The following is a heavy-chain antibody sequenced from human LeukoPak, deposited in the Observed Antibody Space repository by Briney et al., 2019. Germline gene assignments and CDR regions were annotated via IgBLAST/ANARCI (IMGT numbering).Heavy chain of an antibody. CDR3: ARDRDKLEYYYMDV. J-gene: IGHJ6*03. CDR2: IYTSGST. Sequence: SQTLSLTCTVSGGSISSGSYYWSWIRQPAGKGLEWIGRIYTSGSTNYNPSLKSRVTISVDTSKNQFSLKLSSVTAADTAVYYCARDRDKLEYYYMDVWGKGTTVTVSS. CDR1: GGSISSGSYY. D-gene: IGHD1-1*01. V-gene: IGHV4-61*02.